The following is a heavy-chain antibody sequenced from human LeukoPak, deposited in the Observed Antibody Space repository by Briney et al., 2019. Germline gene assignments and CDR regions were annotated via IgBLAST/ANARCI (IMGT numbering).Heavy chain of an antibody. J-gene: IGHJ6*03. V-gene: IGHV4-39*01. D-gene: IGHD2-15*01. CDR3: ATQFNPHKLPSLRVYYMDV. CDR2: SYYSGST. Sequence: SETLSLTCTVSVGSNSSSSYYWGWIRQPPGKGLEWIGSSYYSGSTHYNPSLKSRLTISVDTSKNQFALKLSSVTAADTAVDYYATQFNPHKLPSLRVYYMDVWGKGTTVTISS. CDR1: VGSNSSSSYY.